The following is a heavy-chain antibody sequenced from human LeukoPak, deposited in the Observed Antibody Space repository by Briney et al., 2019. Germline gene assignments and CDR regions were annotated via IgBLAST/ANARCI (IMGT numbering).Heavy chain of an antibody. V-gene: IGHV3-74*01. CDR2: LNNMRNST. CDR3: ARSSSSGWYKTLEYFQH. Sequence: GGSLRLSCAASGFTFSGYWMHWVRQAPGKGLVWVSRLNNMRNSTTYADSVKGRFTISRDNAKNSLYLQMNSLRAEDTAVYYCARSSSSGWYKTLEYFQHWGQGTLVTVST. J-gene: IGHJ1*01. CDR1: GFTFSGYW. D-gene: IGHD6-19*01.